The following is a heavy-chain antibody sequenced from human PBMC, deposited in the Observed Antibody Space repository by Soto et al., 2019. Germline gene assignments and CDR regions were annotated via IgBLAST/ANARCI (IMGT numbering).Heavy chain of an antibody. CDR2: INAGNGNT. D-gene: IGHD3-10*01. V-gene: IGHV1-3*01. CDR3: AWYYYGSGSYKGTHYYYYGMDV. J-gene: IGHJ6*02. CDR1: GYTFTTYA. Sequence: ASVKVSCKTSGYTFTTYAIHWVRQAPGQGLEWMGLINAGNGNTKYSQKFQGRVTITRDTSASTAYMELSSLTSEDTAVYYCAWYYYGSGSYKGTHYYYYGMDVWGQGTTVTVSS.